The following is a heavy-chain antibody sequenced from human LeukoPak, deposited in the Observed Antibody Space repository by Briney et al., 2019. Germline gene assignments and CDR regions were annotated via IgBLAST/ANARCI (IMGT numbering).Heavy chain of an antibody. CDR2: MYSGGNT. V-gene: IGHV3-53*01. CDR1: GFTVSGNY. J-gene: IGHJ3*02. D-gene: IGHD2-21*02. CDR3: ARCGGDCYPGGAFDI. Sequence: GGSLRLSCAASGFTVSGNYMSWVRQAPGKGLEWVSIMYSGGNTHYADSVKGRFTISSDNSKNTLYLQMNSLSAEDTAVYYCARCGGDCYPGGAFDIWGQGTMVTVS.